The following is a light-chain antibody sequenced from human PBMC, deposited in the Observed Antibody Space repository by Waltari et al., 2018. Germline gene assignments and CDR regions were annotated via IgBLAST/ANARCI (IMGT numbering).Light chain of an antibody. CDR3: SSYTSNVYV. Sequence: QSALTQPASVSGSPGQSITISCTGTSSDVGGYNYVSWYQQHPGKAPKLMIYDVSNRPSGVSNRFSGSKSDNTASLTISGLQAEDEADYYCSSYTSNVYVFGTGTKVTVL. V-gene: IGLV2-14*01. CDR1: SSDVGGYNY. CDR2: DVS. J-gene: IGLJ1*01.